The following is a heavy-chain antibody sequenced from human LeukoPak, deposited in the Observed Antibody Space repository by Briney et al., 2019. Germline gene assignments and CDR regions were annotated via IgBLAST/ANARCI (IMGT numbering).Heavy chain of an antibody. V-gene: IGHV4-38-2*02. J-gene: IGHJ4*02. CDR2: IYHSGST. CDR3: ASTDRITIFGVVSD. D-gene: IGHD3-3*01. Sequence: SETLSLTCTVSGYSISSGYYWGWIRQPPGKGLEWIGGIYHSGSTYYNPSLKSRVTISVDTSKNQFSLKLSSVTAADTAVYYCASTDRITIFGVVSDWGQGTLVTVSS. CDR1: GYSISSGYY.